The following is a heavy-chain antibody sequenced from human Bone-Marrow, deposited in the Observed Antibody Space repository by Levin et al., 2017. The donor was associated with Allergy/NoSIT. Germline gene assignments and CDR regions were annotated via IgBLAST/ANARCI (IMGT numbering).Heavy chain of an antibody. V-gene: IGHV6-1*01. CDR3: ASEGRWSSSWYYYGMDV. CDR1: GASVSSNSAA. D-gene: IGHD6-13*01. CDR2: TYYRSKWYN. Sequence: SETLSLTCAISGASVSSNSAAWNWIRQSPSRGLEWLGRTYYRSKWYNDYAVSVKSRITINPDTSKNQFSLQLNSVTPEDTAVYYCASEGRWSSSWYYYGMDVWGQGTTVTVSS. J-gene: IGHJ6*02.